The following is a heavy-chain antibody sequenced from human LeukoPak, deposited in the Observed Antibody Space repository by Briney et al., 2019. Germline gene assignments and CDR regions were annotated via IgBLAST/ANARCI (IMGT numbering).Heavy chain of an antibody. V-gene: IGHV4-39*01. Sequence: PSETLSLTCTVSGGSISRSSYYWGWICQRPGKGLQWIGSIYYSGTTYYNPSLKSRVTMSLDTSKNQFSLKLSSVTAADTAVYYCPITMLRGGFDAFDIWGQGTMVTVSS. CDR2: IYYSGTT. D-gene: IGHD3-10*01. CDR3: PITMLRGGFDAFDI. J-gene: IGHJ3*02. CDR1: GGSISRSSYY.